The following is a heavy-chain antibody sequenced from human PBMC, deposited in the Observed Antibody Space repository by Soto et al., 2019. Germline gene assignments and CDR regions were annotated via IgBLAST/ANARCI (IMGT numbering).Heavy chain of an antibody. Sequence: ASVKVSCKASGYTFTSYGISWVRQAPGQGLEWMGWISAYNGNTNYAQKLQGRVTMTTDTSTSTAYMELRSLRSDDTAVYYCARDREYYYDSSGSGADAFDIWGQGTMVTVSS. CDR3: ARDREYYYDSSGSGADAFDI. V-gene: IGHV1-18*04. D-gene: IGHD3-22*01. CDR2: ISAYNGNT. J-gene: IGHJ3*02. CDR1: GYTFTSYG.